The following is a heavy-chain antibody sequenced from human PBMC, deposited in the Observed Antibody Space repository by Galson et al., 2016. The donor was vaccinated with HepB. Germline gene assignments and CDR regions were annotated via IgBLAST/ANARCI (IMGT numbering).Heavy chain of an antibody. CDR2: ISTSGRT. Sequence: TLSLTCAVSGDSTSSGSYYWSWIRRPAGEGLEWIGHISTSGRTKYNPSLKDRVTISVDTAKNQFSLKLSSVTAADTAVYYCTRTRQNTYSICDYWGQGALVTVSS. CDR3: TRTRQNTYSICDY. V-gene: IGHV4-61*09. CDR1: GDSTSSGSYY. J-gene: IGHJ4*02. D-gene: IGHD2-15*01.